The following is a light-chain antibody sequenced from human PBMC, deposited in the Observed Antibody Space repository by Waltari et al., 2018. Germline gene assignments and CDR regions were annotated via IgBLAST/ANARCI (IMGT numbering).Light chain of an antibody. V-gene: IGKV3-20*01. CDR3: QHYVSLPAT. CDR2: DAS. Sequence: EIVLTQSPGTLSLSPGETATLSCRASQSVRRALAWYQQKPGQAPRILIYDASSRATGIPDRFSGSGSGTDFSLTISRLEAEDFAVYYCQHYVSLPATFGQGTKVEIK. J-gene: IGKJ1*01. CDR1: QSVRRA.